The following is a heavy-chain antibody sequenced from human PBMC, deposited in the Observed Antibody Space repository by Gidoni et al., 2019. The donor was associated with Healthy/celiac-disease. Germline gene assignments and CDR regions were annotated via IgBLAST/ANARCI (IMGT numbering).Heavy chain of an antibody. CDR3: AKEGPECFTGSCSKKRYFDY. CDR2: ISGSGGST. CDR1: GFTFSSDA. Sequence: EVQLVESGGGLVQPGGSLRLSCAASGFTFSSDAMSWVRQAPGKGLEWVSAISGSGGSTYYADSVKGRFTISRDNSKNTLYLQMNSLRAEDTAVYYCAKEGPECFTGSCSKKRYFDYWGQGTLVTVSS. V-gene: IGHV3-23*04. J-gene: IGHJ4*02. D-gene: IGHD2-15*01.